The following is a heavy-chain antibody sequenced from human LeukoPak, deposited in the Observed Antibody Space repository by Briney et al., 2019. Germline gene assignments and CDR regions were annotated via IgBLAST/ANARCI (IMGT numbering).Heavy chain of an antibody. V-gene: IGHV1-18*01. J-gene: IGHJ4*02. CDR3: ARAGPGGRASVVVAIHWGY. Sequence: GASVKVSCKASGYTFTSYGIGWVRQAPGQGLEWMGWISAYNGNTNYAQKLQGRVTMTTDTSTSTAYMELRSLRSDDTAVYYCARAGPGGRASVVVAIHWGYWGQGTLVTVSS. CDR1: GYTFTSYG. D-gene: IGHD3-22*01. CDR2: ISAYNGNT.